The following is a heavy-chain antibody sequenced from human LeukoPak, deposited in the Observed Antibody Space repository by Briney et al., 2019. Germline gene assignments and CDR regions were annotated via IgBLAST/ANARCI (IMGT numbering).Heavy chain of an antibody. V-gene: IGHV4-34*01. J-gene: IGHJ4*02. CDR3: ARYSGSHPAPYYFDY. D-gene: IGHD1-26*01. CDR1: GGSFSGYY. Sequence: PSETLSLTCAVYGGSFSGYYWSWIRQPPGKGLEWIGEINHSGSTNYNPSLKSRVTISVDTSKNQFSLKLSSVTAADTAVYYCARYSGSHPAPYYFDYWGQGTLVTVSS. CDR2: INHSGST.